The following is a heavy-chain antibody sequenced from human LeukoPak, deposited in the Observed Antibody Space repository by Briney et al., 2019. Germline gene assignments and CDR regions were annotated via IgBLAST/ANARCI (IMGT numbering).Heavy chain of an antibody. CDR1: GFTFSSYG. Sequence: GGSLRLSCAASGFTFSSYGMHWVRQAPGKGLEWVAVISYDGSNKYYADSVKGRFTISRDNSKNTLYLQMNSLRAEDTAVYYCAKDARYSSGWYEGRWFDPWGQGTLVTVSS. CDR2: ISYDGSNK. D-gene: IGHD6-19*01. CDR3: AKDARYSSGWYEGRWFDP. J-gene: IGHJ5*02. V-gene: IGHV3-30*18.